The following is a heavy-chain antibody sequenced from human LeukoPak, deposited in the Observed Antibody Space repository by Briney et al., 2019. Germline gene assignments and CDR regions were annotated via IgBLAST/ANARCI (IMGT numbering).Heavy chain of an antibody. CDR2: IEISGGST. J-gene: IGHJ4*02. CDR1: GVAFSSHA. D-gene: IGHD1-1*01. V-gene: IGHV3-23*01. CDR3: ANEVRPNDY. Sequence: GGALRLSCAASGVAFSSHAMCWVRQAPGKGLEWVSSIEISGGSTYYADSAEGRFTISRDNSKNTLYLQMNGLRVEDTALYYCANEVRPNDYWGQGTLVTDSS.